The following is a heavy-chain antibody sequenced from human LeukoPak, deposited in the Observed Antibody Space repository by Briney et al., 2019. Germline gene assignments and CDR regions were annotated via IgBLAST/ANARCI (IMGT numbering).Heavy chain of an antibody. CDR2: ISSSSSYI. V-gene: IGHV3-21*01. D-gene: IGHD5-12*01. CDR1: KFTFSNFW. CDR3: ARDVQVATIYPLDY. J-gene: IGHJ4*02. Sequence: GGSLRLSCAASKFTFSNFWMNWVRQAPGKGLEWVSSISSSSSYIYYADSVKGRFTISRDNAKNSLYLQMNSLRAEDTAVYYCARDVQVATIYPLDYWGQGTLVTVSS.